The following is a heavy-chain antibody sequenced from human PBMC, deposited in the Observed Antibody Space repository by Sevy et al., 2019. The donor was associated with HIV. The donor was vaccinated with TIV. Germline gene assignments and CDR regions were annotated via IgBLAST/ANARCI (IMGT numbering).Heavy chain of an antibody. Sequence: GGSLRLSCVASGFTFSDHYMEWVRQAPGKGLEWVGRTRNKADGYTTEYAASVKGRFTISRDESKNSLYVQMNILKAEDTAVYYCATHAGIAAAGRVFDYWGQGTLVTVSS. CDR3: ATHAGIAAAGRVFDY. J-gene: IGHJ4*02. CDR1: GFTFSDHY. D-gene: IGHD6-13*01. V-gene: IGHV3-72*01. CDR2: TRNKADGYTT.